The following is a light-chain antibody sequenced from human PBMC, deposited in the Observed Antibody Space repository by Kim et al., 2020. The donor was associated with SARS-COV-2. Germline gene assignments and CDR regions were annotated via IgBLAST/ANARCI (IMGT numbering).Light chain of an antibody. CDR1: SSNIGSNY. V-gene: IGLV1-47*01. J-gene: IGLJ1*01. Sequence: QRVRISCYGSSSNIGSNYVYWYQQLPGTAPKLLIYRNNQRPSGVPDRFSGSKSGTSASLAISGLRSEDEADYYCAAWDDSLSGLYVFGTGTKVTVL. CDR2: RNN. CDR3: AAWDDSLSGLYV.